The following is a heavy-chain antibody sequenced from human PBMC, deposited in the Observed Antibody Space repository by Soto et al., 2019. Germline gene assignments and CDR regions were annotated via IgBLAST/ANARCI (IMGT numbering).Heavy chain of an antibody. CDR2: ISGSGGST. Sequence: GGSLRLSCAASGFTFSSYAMSWVRQAPGKGLEWVSAISGSGGSTYYADSVKGRFTISRDNSKNTLYLQMNSLGAEDTAVYYCEKDSDSSGYLSPSFDYWGQGTLVTVSS. J-gene: IGHJ4*02. D-gene: IGHD3-22*01. CDR1: GFTFSSYA. CDR3: EKDSDSSGYLSPSFDY. V-gene: IGHV3-23*01.